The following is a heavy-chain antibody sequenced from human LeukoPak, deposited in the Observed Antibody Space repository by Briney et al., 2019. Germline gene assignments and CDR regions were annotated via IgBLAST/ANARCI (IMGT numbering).Heavy chain of an antibody. V-gene: IGHV4-4*02. Sequence: PSETLSLTCAVSGGSISSSNWWSWVRQPPGKGLEWIGEIYHSGSTNYNLSLKSRVTISVDKSKNQFSLKLSSVTAADTAVYYCARQYSSSSPFDYWGQGTLVTVSS. J-gene: IGHJ4*02. CDR1: GGSISSSNW. D-gene: IGHD6-6*01. CDR2: IYHSGST. CDR3: ARQYSSSSPFDY.